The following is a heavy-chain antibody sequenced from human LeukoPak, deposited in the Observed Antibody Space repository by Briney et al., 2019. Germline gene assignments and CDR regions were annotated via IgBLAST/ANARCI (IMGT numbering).Heavy chain of an antibody. J-gene: IGHJ4*02. CDR2: IYYSGST. V-gene: IGHV4-31*03. D-gene: IGHD2-21*02. CDR1: GGSISSGGYY. Sequence: PSETLSLTCTVSGGSISSGGYYWSWIRQHPGKGLEWIGYIYYSGSTYYNPSLKSRVTISVDASKNQFSLKLGSVTAADTAVYYCARAPRLAYCGGDCYSNFDYWGQGTLVTVSS. CDR3: ARAPRLAYCGGDCYSNFDY.